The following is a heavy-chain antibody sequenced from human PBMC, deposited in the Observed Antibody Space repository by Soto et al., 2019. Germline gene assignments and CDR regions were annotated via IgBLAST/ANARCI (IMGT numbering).Heavy chain of an antibody. D-gene: IGHD5-18*01. CDR3: ARDLPIVAPVERNSYAPPPFDY. CDR1: GGSISSSSYY. V-gene: IGHV4-39*07. CDR2: IYYSGSI. Sequence: PSETLSLTCTVSGGSISSSSYYWGWIRQPPGKGLEWIGSIYYSGSIYYNPSLKSRVTISVDRSKNQFSLKLSSVTAADTAVYYCARDLPIVAPVERNSYAPPPFDYWGQGTLVTVSS. J-gene: IGHJ4*02.